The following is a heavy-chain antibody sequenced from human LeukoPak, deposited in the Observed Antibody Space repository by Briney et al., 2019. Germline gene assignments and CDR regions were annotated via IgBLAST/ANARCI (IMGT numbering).Heavy chain of an antibody. D-gene: IGHD6-13*01. V-gene: IGHV3-23*01. Sequence: GGSLRLSCAASGFTFSSYAMSWVRQAPGKGLEWVSAISGSGGSTYYADSVKGRFTISRDNSKNTLYLQMNSLRAEDTAVYYCAKRGVVYSSSWSDAFDIWGQGTMVTVSS. CDR2: ISGSGGST. J-gene: IGHJ3*02. CDR1: GFTFSSYA. CDR3: AKRGVVYSSSWSDAFDI.